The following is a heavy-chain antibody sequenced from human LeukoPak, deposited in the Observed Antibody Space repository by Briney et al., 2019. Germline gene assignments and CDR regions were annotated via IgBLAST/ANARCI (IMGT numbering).Heavy chain of an antibody. D-gene: IGHD6-13*01. Sequence: PSETLSLTCTVSGGSISNYYWSWIRQPAGKGLEWIGRIYSSGSTDYNPSLKSRVTMSVDTSKNQFSLNLSSVTAADSAVYYCARQPVGWQQLVLRTFYFDYWGQGTLVTVSS. CDR2: IYSSGST. V-gene: IGHV4-4*07. J-gene: IGHJ4*02. CDR1: GGSISNYY. CDR3: ARQPVGWQQLVLRTFYFDY.